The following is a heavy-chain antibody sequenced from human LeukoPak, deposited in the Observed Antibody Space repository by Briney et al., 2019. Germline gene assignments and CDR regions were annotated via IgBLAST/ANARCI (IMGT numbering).Heavy chain of an antibody. J-gene: IGHJ6*02. V-gene: IGHV3-66*01. CDR1: GFIVSNNY. D-gene: IGHD1-26*01. CDR3: ATRGRSGYYYGMDV. CDR2: ISSRGAT. Sequence: GGSLRLSCAASGFIVSNNYMSWARQAPGKGLEWVSIISSRGATYYADSVKGRFTISRDNSQNTLYLQMNSLRAEDTAVYYCATRGRSGYYYGMDVWGQGTTVTVSS.